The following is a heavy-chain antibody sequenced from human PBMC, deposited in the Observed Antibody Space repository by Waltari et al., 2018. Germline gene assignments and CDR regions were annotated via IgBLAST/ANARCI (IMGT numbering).Heavy chain of an antibody. J-gene: IGHJ4*02. Sequence: VQLVESGGGLVQPGRSLRLSCAASGFTFDDYAMHWVRQAPGKGLEWVAVIWYDGSNKYYADSVKGRFTISRDNSKNTLYLQMNSLRAEDTAMYYCAKDSGSGSFDYWGQGTLVTVSS. CDR3: AKDSGSGSFDY. V-gene: IGHV3-30*18. CDR2: IWYDGSNK. D-gene: IGHD3-10*01. CDR1: GFTFDDYA.